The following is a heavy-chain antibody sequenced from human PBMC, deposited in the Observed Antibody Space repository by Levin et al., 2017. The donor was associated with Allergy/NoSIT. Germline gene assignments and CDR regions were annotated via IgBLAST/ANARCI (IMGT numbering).Heavy chain of an antibody. D-gene: IGHD2-2*01. J-gene: IGHJ5*01. CDR2: LSWNSGSI. CDR3: AKGKRGGVPAAIAS. V-gene: IGHV3-9*01. Sequence: SLKISCAASGFTFDDYAMHWVRQAPGKGPEWVSGLSWNSGSIGYADSVRGRFTVSRDNAKNSLYLQMNSLRAEDTALYYCAKGKRGGVPAAIASWGQGTLVTVSS. CDR1: GFTFDDYA.